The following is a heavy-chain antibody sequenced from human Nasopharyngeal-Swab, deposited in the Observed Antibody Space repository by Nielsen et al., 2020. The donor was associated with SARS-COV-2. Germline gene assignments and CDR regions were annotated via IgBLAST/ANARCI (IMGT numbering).Heavy chain of an antibody. J-gene: IGHJ3*02. CDR3: ARDARWELLGAFDI. V-gene: IGHV4-38-2*02. CDR1: GYSISSGYY. Sequence: SETLSLTCTVSGYSISSGYYWGWIRQPPGKRLEWIGSIYHSGSTYYNPSLKSRVTISVDTSKNQFSLKLSSVTAADTAVYYCARDARWELLGAFDIWGQGTMVTVSS. D-gene: IGHD1-26*01. CDR2: IYHSGST.